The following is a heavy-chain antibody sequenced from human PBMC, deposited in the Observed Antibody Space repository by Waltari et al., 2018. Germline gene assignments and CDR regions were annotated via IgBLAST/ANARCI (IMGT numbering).Heavy chain of an antibody. CDR2: INPNSGGT. J-gene: IGHJ4*02. CDR1: GYTFTGYY. CDR3: ARDYYGSGRRYYFDY. Sequence: QVQLVQSGAEVKKPGASVKVSCKASGYTFTGYYMHWVRPAPGQGLEWMGRINPNSGGTNYAQKFQGSVTMTRDTSISTAYMELSRLRSDDTAVYYCARDYYGSGRRYYFDYWGQGTLVTVSS. D-gene: IGHD3-10*01. V-gene: IGHV1-2*06.